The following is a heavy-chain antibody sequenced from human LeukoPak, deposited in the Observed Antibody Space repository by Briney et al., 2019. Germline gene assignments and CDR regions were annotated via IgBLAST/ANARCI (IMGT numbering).Heavy chain of an antibody. CDR2: ISWNSGSI. Sequence: PGGSLRLSCAASGFTFSSYEMNWVRQAPGKGLEWVSGISWNSGSIGYADSVKGRFTISRDNAKNSLYLQMNSLRAEDMALYYCAKDVGDILTGSGWDAFDIWGQGTMVTVSS. J-gene: IGHJ3*02. D-gene: IGHD3-9*01. CDR1: GFTFSSYE. CDR3: AKDVGDILTGSGWDAFDI. V-gene: IGHV3-9*03.